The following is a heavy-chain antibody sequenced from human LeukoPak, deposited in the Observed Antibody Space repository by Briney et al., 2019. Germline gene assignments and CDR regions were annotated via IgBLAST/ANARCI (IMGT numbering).Heavy chain of an antibody. D-gene: IGHD3-9*01. V-gene: IGHV3-33*01. CDR2: IWYDGSNK. CDR1: GFTFSSYG. J-gene: IGHJ4*02. Sequence: GGSLRLSCATSGFTFSSYGMHWVRQAPGKGLEWVTFIWYDGSNKIYADSVKGQFTISRDSSDNTLYLQMNSLRAEDTAVYFCARDGPHYDIDCWGQGTLVTVSS. CDR3: ARDGPHYDIDC.